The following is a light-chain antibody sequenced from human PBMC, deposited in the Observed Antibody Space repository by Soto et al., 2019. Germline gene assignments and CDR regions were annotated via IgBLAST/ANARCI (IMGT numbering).Light chain of an antibody. Sequence: GDSVTITCRASQNVTTSMAWYQHKPGRAPKLLIFDVSNLESGVPSRFSGGGSGTDFTLTISSMNSDDFATYYCQQYDYSRTFGRGTKVDIK. CDR3: QQYDYSRT. J-gene: IGKJ1*01. CDR1: QNVTTS. V-gene: IGKV1-5*01. CDR2: DVS.